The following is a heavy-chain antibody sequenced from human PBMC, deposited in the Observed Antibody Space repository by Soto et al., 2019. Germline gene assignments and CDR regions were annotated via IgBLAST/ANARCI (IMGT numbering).Heavy chain of an antibody. Sequence: QITLKESGPTLVKPTQPLTLTCTFSGFSLSTSGVGVGWIRQPPGKALEWLALIYWDDDKRYSPSLKSRLTITKDTSKNQVVLTMTNMDPVDTATYYCAHSFGHCSSTSCPSIAFDIWGQGTMVTVSS. CDR1: GFSLSTSGVG. J-gene: IGHJ3*02. CDR3: AHSFGHCSSTSCPSIAFDI. D-gene: IGHD2-2*01. V-gene: IGHV2-5*02. CDR2: IYWDDDK.